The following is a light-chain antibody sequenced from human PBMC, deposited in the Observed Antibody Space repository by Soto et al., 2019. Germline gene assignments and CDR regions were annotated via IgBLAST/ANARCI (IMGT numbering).Light chain of an antibody. CDR2: DVS. CDR3: SSYTSSSTPYV. J-gene: IGLJ1*01. V-gene: IGLV2-14*01. CDR1: SSDFGGYNY. Sequence: QSALTKPASVSGSPGQSITISCTGTSSDFGGYNYVSWYQQHPGKAPKLMIYDVSNRPSGVSNRFSGSKSGNTASLTISGLQAEDEADYYCSSYTSSSTPYVFGTGTKVTVL.